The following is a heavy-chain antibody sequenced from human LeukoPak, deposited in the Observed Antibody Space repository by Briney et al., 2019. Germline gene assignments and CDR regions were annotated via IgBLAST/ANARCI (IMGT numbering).Heavy chain of an antibody. CDR2: IHYSGST. D-gene: IGHD1-7*01. CDR1: GGSISGYY. Sequence: SETLSLTCSVSGGSISGYYWSWIRQPPGKGLEWIGYIHYSGSTHYNPSLKSRVTISVDTSKNQFSLKLSSVTAADTAVYYCARDSGTTEEVKFDPWGQGTLVTVSS. J-gene: IGHJ5*02. V-gene: IGHV4-59*01. CDR3: ARDSGTTEEVKFDP.